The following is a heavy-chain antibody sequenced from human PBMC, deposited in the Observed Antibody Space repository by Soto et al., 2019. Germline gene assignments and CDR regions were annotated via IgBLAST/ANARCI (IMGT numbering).Heavy chain of an antibody. D-gene: IGHD6-13*01. CDR2: IYPGYSDT. Sequence: PGEAPKTPWNGSGYSLPIYWIGWVRQMPGKGLEWMGIIYPGYSDTRYSPSFQGQVTITSDKSISTAYLQLSSLKASDTAMYYCARQNRYSQKFDPWGQGTLVTVSS. CDR1: GYSLPIYW. J-gene: IGHJ5*02. V-gene: IGHV5-51*01. CDR3: ARQNRYSQKFDP.